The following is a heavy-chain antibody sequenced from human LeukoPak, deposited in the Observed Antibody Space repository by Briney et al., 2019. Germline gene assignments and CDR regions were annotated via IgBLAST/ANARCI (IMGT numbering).Heavy chain of an antibody. CDR3: ARRGSNYDVSTGYREDYYAMDV. Sequence: SETLSLTCSVSGGSISSSDYFWGWIRQPPGKGLKWIGNIYYSGITYQNPSLKSRVTISVDTSKNQFSLKVRSVTAADTAVYYCARRGSNYDVSTGYREDYYAMDVWGQGTTVTVSS. D-gene: IGHD3-9*01. CDR2: IYYSGIT. V-gene: IGHV4-39*01. J-gene: IGHJ6*02. CDR1: GGSISSSDYF.